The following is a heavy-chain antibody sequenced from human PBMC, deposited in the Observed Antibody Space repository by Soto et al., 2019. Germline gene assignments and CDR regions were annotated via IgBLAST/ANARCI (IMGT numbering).Heavy chain of an antibody. CDR1: GGTFGSYA. Sequence: XXSLRLSCAASGGTFGSYAMRWVLQAPGKGLEWVSAISGSGGSTYYADSVKGPFTNSRDNSKNTLYLQMNSLRADHTAVYYCAKVIWIAAAGPNWFDPWGQRTLVTVSS. CDR3: AKVIWIAAAGPNWFDP. V-gene: IGHV3-23*01. J-gene: IGHJ5*02. CDR2: ISGSGGST. D-gene: IGHD6-13*01.